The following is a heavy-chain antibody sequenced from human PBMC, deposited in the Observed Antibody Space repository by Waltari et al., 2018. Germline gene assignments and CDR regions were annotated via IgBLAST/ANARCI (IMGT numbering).Heavy chain of an antibody. CDR1: DASISSYY. J-gene: IGHJ5*02. CDR3: ARAPRLGDKWFDP. V-gene: IGHV4-59*01. Sequence: QVQLQESGPGLVKPSETLSLTCTVSDASISSYYWSWIRQPPGKGLEWIGYIYYSGRTNYNPSLKSRVIISVDTSKNQFSLRLSFVTAADTAVYYWARAPRLGDKWFDPWGQGTLVTVSS. CDR2: IYYSGRT.